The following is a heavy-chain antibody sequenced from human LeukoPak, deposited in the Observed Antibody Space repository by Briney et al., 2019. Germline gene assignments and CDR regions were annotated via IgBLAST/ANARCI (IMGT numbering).Heavy chain of an antibody. CDR1: GGSVSSGSYF. Sequence: SETLSLTCTVSGGSVSSGSYFWSWIRQPPGKGLEWIGYIYYSGSTNYNPSLKSRVTISVDTSKNQFSLKLSSVTAADTAVYYCAREDYGDSILNYWGQGTLVTVSS. J-gene: IGHJ4*02. CDR3: AREDYGDSILNY. D-gene: IGHD4-17*01. V-gene: IGHV4-61*01. CDR2: IYYSGST.